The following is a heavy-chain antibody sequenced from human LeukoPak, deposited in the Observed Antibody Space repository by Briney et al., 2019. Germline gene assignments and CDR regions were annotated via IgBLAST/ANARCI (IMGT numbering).Heavy chain of an antibody. Sequence: SETLSLTCTVSGGSISSYYWGWIRQPPGKGLEWIGSIYYSGSTYYNPSLKSRVTISVDTSKNQFSLKLSSVTAADTAVYYCARGEDSSGHLDYWGQGTLVTVSS. D-gene: IGHD6-19*01. CDR2: IYYSGST. CDR3: ARGEDSSGHLDY. V-gene: IGHV4-39*07. J-gene: IGHJ4*02. CDR1: GGSISSYY.